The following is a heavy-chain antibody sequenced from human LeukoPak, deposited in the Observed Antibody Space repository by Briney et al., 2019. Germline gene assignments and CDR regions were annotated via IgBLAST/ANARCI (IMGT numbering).Heavy chain of an antibody. V-gene: IGHV3-33*06. CDR1: GFTFSSYG. Sequence: AGGSLRLYCAASGFTFSSYGMHWVRQAPGKGLEWVAVIWYDGSNKYYADSVKGRFTISRDNSKNTLYLQMNSLRAEDTAVYYCAKDNNWNDGPFDYWGQGTLVTVSS. D-gene: IGHD1-1*01. CDR3: AKDNNWNDGPFDY. CDR2: IWYDGSNK. J-gene: IGHJ4*02.